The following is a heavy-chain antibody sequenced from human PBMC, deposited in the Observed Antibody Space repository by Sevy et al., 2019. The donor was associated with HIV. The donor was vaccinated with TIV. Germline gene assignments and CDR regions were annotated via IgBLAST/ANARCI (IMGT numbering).Heavy chain of an antibody. V-gene: IGHV4-4*02. CDR2: IYRSGST. J-gene: IGHJ5*02. CDR3: XXXXXXXXXXXXXTWFDP. Sequence: SETLSLTCAVSGGSISSSNWWSWVRQPPGKGLEWIGEIYRSGSTNYNPSLKSRVTISVDKSKNQFSLKLSSVTAADXXXXXXXXXXXXXXXXXXXTWFDPWGQGTLVTVSS. CDR1: GGSISSSNW.